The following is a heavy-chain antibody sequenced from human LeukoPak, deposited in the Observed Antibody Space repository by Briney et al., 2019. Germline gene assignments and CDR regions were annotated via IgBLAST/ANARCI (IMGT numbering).Heavy chain of an antibody. CDR2: INVNRGGT. Sequence: SLKVSCKASGYTFTDYYMHWVRQAPGQGLEWMGWINVNRGGTNYAQRFQGRVTMTRDTSITTAYMELSRLKSDDTAVYYCARRYCSSTSCYYFDYWGQGTLVTVSS. CDR1: GYTFTDYY. J-gene: IGHJ4*02. V-gene: IGHV1-2*02. D-gene: IGHD2-2*01. CDR3: ARRYCSSTSCYYFDY.